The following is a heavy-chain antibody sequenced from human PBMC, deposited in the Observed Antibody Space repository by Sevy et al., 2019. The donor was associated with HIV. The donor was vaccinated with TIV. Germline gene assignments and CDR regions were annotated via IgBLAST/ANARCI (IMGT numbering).Heavy chain of an antibody. J-gene: IGHJ4*02. V-gene: IGHV3-23*01. Sequence: GGSLRLSCAASGFTFSSYAMSWVRQAPGKGLEWVSIISGDGGTCYADSVKGRFTISRDNSKNTLYLQMNSLRAEDTAVYYCAKDPEVAGTFPYYFDYWGQGTLVAVSS. CDR2: ISGDGGT. CDR3: AKDPEVAGTFPYYFDY. D-gene: IGHD6-19*01. CDR1: GFTFSSYA.